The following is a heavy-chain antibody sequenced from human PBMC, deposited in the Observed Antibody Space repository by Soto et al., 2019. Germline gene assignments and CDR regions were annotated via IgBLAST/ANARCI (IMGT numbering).Heavy chain of an antibody. D-gene: IGHD5-18*01. CDR2: ITRDGSST. J-gene: IGHJ4*02. Sequence: EVQLVESGGGLVQPGGSLRLSCAASRFSLCDYWMHWVRQAPGEGLVWLSRITRDGSSTNYADSVKGRFTISRDNAKNTLYLQVNSLRGEDTAVYYCARGANGYYYFDYWGQGTLVTVSS. V-gene: IGHV3-74*01. CDR3: ARGANGYYYFDY. CDR1: RFSLCDYW.